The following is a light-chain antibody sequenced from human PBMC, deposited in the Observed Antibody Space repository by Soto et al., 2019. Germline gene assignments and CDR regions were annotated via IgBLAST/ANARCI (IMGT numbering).Light chain of an antibody. J-gene: IGLJ2*01. Sequence: QSVLTQPPSVSAAPGQTVTISCSGSSSNIGNNYVSWYQQLPGTAPKLLIYDNNKRPSGIPDRFSGSKSGTSATLGITGLQTEDEADYYCRTWDSSLSAGVFGGGTKLTVL. CDR2: DNN. CDR3: RTWDSSLSAGV. V-gene: IGLV1-51*01. CDR1: SSNIGNNY.